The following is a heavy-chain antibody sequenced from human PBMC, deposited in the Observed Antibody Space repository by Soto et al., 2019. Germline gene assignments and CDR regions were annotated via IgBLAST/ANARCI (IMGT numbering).Heavy chain of an antibody. CDR3: VRGDGVQYDGNGYVGRH. D-gene: IGHD3-22*01. CDR1: GFPVRSYW. Sequence: EAQLVESGVGIVQPGWSLTLSCAAAGFPVRSYWMHWVRQGPGKGWVWVSRTKSDGTGTIYADSAEGRLTVSRDNAKNTRYLPMNRLKGKDTTVYNCVRGDGVQYDGNGYVGRHWGQGTLVTVSS. CDR2: TKSDGTGT. J-gene: IGHJ4*02. V-gene: IGHV3-74*01.